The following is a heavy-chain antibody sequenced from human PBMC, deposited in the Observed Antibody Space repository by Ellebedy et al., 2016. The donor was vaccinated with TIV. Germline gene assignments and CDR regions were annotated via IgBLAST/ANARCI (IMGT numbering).Heavy chain of an antibody. D-gene: IGHD6-13*01. CDR1: GGTFSSYA. J-gene: IGHJ6*03. CDR2: IIPIFGTA. CDR3: ATSSPPIAAAGTNYYYYMDV. V-gene: IGHV1-69*06. Sequence: SVKVSCXASGGTFSSYAISWVRQAPGQGLEWMGGIIPIFGTANYAQKFQGRVTMTEDTSTDTAYMELSSLRSEDTAVYYCATSSPPIAAAGTNYYYYMDVWGKGTTVTVSS.